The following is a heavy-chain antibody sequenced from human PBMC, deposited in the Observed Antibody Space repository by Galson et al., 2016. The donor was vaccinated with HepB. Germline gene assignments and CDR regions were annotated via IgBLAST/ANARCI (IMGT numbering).Heavy chain of an antibody. CDR1: GFTFSTYW. CDR3: AIGLAVPETQNVFDI. Sequence: SLRLSCAASGFTFSTYWMSWVRQAPGKGLEWVTNIKQDGSEKNYVGSVEGLFAISRDTAKNSLYLHMTSLRVEDTAIYSCAIGLAVPETQNVFDIWGQGTMVTVSS. J-gene: IGHJ3*02. V-gene: IGHV3-7*01. D-gene: IGHD6-19*01. CDR2: IKQDGSEK.